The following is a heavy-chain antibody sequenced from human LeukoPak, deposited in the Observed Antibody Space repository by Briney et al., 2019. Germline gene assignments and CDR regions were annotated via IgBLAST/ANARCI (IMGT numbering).Heavy chain of an antibody. J-gene: IGHJ3*02. CDR2: INPSGGST. V-gene: IGHV1-46*01. Sequence: ASVKVSCKASGYTFTSYYMHWVRQAPGQGLEWMGIINPSGGSTSYAQKFQGRVTMTRDMSTSTVYMELSSLRSEDTAVYYCARDPLLRAFDIWSQGTMVTVSS. CDR3: ARDPLLRAFDI. CDR1: GYTFTSYY. D-gene: IGHD1-26*01.